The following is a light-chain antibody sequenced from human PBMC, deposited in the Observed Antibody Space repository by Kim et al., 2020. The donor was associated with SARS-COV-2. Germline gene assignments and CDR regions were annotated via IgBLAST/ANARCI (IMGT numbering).Light chain of an antibody. V-gene: IGKV1-6*01. Sequence: AAVGDRVTINCRESQGIGSVLGWDQQKPGKAPKLLIDGASNLQRGVPSRFSGSGSGTDFTLTISSLQPEDFGTYYCLQDYNFPWTFGQGTKVDIK. CDR3: LQDYNFPWT. CDR1: QGIGSV. J-gene: IGKJ1*01. CDR2: GAS.